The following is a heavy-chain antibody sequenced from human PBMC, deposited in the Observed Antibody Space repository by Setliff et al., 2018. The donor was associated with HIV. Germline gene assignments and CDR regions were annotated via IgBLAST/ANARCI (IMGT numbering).Heavy chain of an antibody. Sequence: QPGGSLRLSCAASGFTSGFTFTNYWMSWVRQAPGKGLEWVANINQKGREKYYVDSVKGRFTLSRDNAKNSLYLQMNSLRAEDTAVYYCARVFWYGLPQIYYYMDVWGKGTTVTVSS. D-gene: IGHD2-8*02. J-gene: IGHJ6*03. CDR3: ARVFWYGLPQIYYYMDV. V-gene: IGHV3-7*01. CDR2: INQKGREK. CDR1: GFTSGFTFTNYW.